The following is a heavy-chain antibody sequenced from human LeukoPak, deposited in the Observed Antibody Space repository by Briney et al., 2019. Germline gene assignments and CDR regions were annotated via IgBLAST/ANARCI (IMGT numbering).Heavy chain of an antibody. CDR2: INAGNGNT. CDR1: GYTFTSYG. Sequence: ASVKVSCKASGYTFTSYGISWVRQAPGQRLEWMGWINAGNGNTKYSQKLQGRVTITRDTSASTAYMELSSLRSEDTAVYYCARDPRMTSYSSSWYPPTYWGQGTLVTVSS. CDR3: ARDPRMTSYSSSWYPPTY. V-gene: IGHV1-3*01. J-gene: IGHJ4*02. D-gene: IGHD6-13*01.